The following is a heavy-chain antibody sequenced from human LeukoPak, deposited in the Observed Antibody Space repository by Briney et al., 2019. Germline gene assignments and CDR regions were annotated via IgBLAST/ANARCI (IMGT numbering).Heavy chain of an antibody. D-gene: IGHD3-22*01. Sequence: SETLSLTCTVSGGSISSGGYYWSWIRQHPGKGLEWIGCIYYSGSTYYNSSLKSRVTISVDTSKNQFSLKLSSVTAADTAVYYCARVVGGHYGYSWFDPWGQGSLVTVSS. CDR3: ARVVGGHYGYSWFDP. J-gene: IGHJ5*02. CDR1: GGSISSGGYY. V-gene: IGHV4-31*03. CDR2: IYYSGST.